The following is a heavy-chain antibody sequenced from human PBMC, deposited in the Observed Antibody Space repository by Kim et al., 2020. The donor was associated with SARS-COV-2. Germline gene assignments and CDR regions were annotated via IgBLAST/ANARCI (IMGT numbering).Heavy chain of an antibody. J-gene: IGHJ4*02. V-gene: IGHV3-23*01. Sequence: YYADSGKGRFTSSRDNSKNTLYLQMNSLRAEDTAVYYCAKGRAIAAAGDYWGQGTLVTVSS. D-gene: IGHD6-13*01. CDR3: AKGRAIAAAGDY.